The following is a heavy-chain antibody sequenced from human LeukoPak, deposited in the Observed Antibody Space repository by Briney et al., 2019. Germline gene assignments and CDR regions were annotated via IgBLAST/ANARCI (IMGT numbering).Heavy chain of an antibody. Sequence: SATLSLTCTVSGGSISSGDYYWSWIRQPPGKGLEWIGYIYYSGSTYYNPSLKSRVTISVDTSKNQVSLKLSSVTAADTAVYYCARVRVTISIDPWGQGTLVTVSS. D-gene: IGHD3-3*01. CDR1: GGSISSGDYY. CDR3: ARVRVTISIDP. CDR2: IYYSGST. J-gene: IGHJ5*02. V-gene: IGHV4-30-4*08.